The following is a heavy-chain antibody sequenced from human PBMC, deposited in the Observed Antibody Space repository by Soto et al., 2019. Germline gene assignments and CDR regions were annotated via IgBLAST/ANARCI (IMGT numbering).Heavy chain of an antibody. D-gene: IGHD3-22*01. CDR2: IDPSDSQT. J-gene: IGHJ4*02. Sequence: GESLKISCNGSGYSFTIYWISLVLQMPGKGLEWMGRIDPSDSQTYYSPSFRGHVTISATKSITTVFLQWSSLRASDTAMYYCARQIYDSDTGPNFQYYFDSWGQGTPVTVSS. CDR3: ARQIYDSDTGPNFQYYFDS. CDR1: GYSFTIYW. V-gene: IGHV5-10-1*01.